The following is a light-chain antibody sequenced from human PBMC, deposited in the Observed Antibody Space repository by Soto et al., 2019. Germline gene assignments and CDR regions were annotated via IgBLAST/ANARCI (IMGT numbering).Light chain of an antibody. Sequence: DIVMTQSPDSLAVSLGERATFNCKSSQSVLYSSNNKNYLAWYQQKPGQPPKLLIYWASTRESGVPDRFSGSGSGTDFSLTISSLQAEDVAVYYCQQYYSTPPTFGGVTKVEIK. CDR1: QSVLYSSNNKNY. CDR3: QQYYSTPPT. J-gene: IGKJ4*02. CDR2: WAS. V-gene: IGKV4-1*01.